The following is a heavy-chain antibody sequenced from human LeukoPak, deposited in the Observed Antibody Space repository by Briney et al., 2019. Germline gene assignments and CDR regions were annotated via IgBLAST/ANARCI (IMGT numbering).Heavy chain of an antibody. V-gene: IGHV4-34*01. CDR2: INHSGST. D-gene: IGHD3-3*01. CDR3: ARGRMVYYDFWSGYYHDY. Sequence: PSETLSLTCAVYGGSFSGYYWSWIRQPPGKGLEWIGEINHSGSTNYNPSLKSRVTISVDTSKNQFSLKLSSVTAADTAVYYCARGRMVYYDFWSGYYHDYWGQGTLVTVSS. J-gene: IGHJ4*02. CDR1: GGSFSGYY.